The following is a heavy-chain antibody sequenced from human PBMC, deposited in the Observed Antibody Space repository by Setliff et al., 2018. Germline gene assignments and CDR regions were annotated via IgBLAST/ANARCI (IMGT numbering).Heavy chain of an antibody. J-gene: IGHJ3*02. CDR2: ISSYNDIT. Sequence: ASVKVSCKASGYILNSYGISWVRQAPGQGLEWMGWISSYNDITNYAQRFQGRVTLATDMSTSAAYMELRSLGSDDTAVYYCARDLNRWFGEFAFDIWGQGTMVTVSS. D-gene: IGHD3-10*01. V-gene: IGHV1-18*01. CDR1: GYILNSYG. CDR3: ARDLNRWFGEFAFDI.